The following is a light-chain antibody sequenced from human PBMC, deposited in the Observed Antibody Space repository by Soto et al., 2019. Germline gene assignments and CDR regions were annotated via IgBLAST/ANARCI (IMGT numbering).Light chain of an antibody. CDR1: QSVSNSY. CDR3: QQRDIWPWT. J-gene: IGKJ1*01. V-gene: IGKV3D-20*02. CDR2: DAS. Sequence: EIVLTQSPGTLSLSPGERATLSCRASQSVSNSYLARYQQKPGQAPRLLMYDASKRATGIPARFSGSGSGTDFTLTISSLEPEDFAVYYCQQRDIWPWTFGQGTKVDIK.